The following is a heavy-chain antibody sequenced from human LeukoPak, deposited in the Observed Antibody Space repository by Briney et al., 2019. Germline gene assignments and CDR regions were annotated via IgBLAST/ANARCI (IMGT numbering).Heavy chain of an antibody. Sequence: ASVKVSCKASGGTFSSYAISWVRQAPGQGLEWMGWINPNSGGTNYAQKFQGRVTMTRDTSISTAYMELSRLRSDDTAVYYCAREEWLLLNWFDPWGQGTLVTVSS. CDR1: GGTFSSYA. CDR2: INPNSGGT. V-gene: IGHV1-2*02. D-gene: IGHD3-22*01. J-gene: IGHJ5*02. CDR3: AREEWLLLNWFDP.